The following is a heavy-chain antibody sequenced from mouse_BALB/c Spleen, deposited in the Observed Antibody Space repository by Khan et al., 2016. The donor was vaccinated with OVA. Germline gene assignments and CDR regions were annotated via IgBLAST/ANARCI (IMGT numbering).Heavy chain of an antibody. CDR3: ARSLYYSYGYALDC. Sequence: EVQLQESGPGLVKPSQSLSLTCTVTGYSITSDYAWNWIRQFPGNKLEWMGYISSTGGTSYNPSLKSRISIPRDTSKNQFFLQLKSVTTEDTATYYCARSLYYSYGYALDCWGRGTSVTVS. V-gene: IGHV3-2*02. CDR1: GYSITSDYA. D-gene: IGHD2-14*01. J-gene: IGHJ4*01. CDR2: ISSTGGT.